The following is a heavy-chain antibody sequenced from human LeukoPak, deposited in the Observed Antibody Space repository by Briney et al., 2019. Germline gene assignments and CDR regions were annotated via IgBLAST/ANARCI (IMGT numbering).Heavy chain of an antibody. V-gene: IGHV1-18*01. Sequence: GASVKVSCKASGYTFTSYGISWVRQAPGQGLEWMGWISAYNGNTNYAQKLQGRVTMTTDTSTSTAYMELRSLRSDDTAVYYCARGSQLYDFWSGYINHFDYWGQGTLVTVSS. J-gene: IGHJ4*02. CDR1: GYTFTSYG. D-gene: IGHD3-3*01. CDR2: ISAYNGNT. CDR3: ARGSQLYDFWSGYINHFDY.